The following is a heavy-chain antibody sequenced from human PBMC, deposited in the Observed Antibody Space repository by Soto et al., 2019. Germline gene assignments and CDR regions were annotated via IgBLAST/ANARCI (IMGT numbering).Heavy chain of an antibody. CDR1: GFTFSTYN. CDR2: ISSSGSTV. Sequence: PGGSLRLSCAASGFTFSTYNMNWVRQAPGKGLGWVSFISSSGSTVYYADSVKGRFTISRDSAKNSLYLQMNSLRDEDTAIYYCARGRPHDSWGQGTLVTVSS. CDR3: ARGRPHDS. J-gene: IGHJ4*02. V-gene: IGHV3-48*02.